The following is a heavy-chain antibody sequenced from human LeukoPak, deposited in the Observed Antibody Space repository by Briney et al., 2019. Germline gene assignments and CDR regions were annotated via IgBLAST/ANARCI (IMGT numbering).Heavy chain of an antibody. CDR2: IKSKTNGGTT. Sequence: GGSLRLSWAASGFTFSNAWISWVRQAPVKGLELDGRIKSKTNGGTTDYAAPVKGRFTISRDDSKNTLYLQMNSLKTEDTAVYYCTTGGAYYYDSSGYYLANTYYFDYWGQGTLVTVSS. D-gene: IGHD3-22*01. J-gene: IGHJ4*02. CDR1: GFTFSNAW. CDR3: TTGGAYYYDSSGYYLANTYYFDY. V-gene: IGHV3-15*01.